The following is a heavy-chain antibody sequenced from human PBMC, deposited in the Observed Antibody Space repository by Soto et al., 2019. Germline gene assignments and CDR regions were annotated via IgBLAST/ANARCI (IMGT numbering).Heavy chain of an antibody. V-gene: IGHV1-18*01. J-gene: IGHJ4*02. CDR3: ARVQSGYDFAY. CDR2: ISAYNGNT. D-gene: IGHD5-12*01. CDR1: GYTFTSYG. Sequence: QVQLVQSGAEVKKPGASVKVSCKASGYTFTSYGINWVRQAPGQGLEWMGWISAYNGNTHHAQKLQGRVTMSTDTSTRTAYMELRSLRSDDTAVYYCARVQSGYDFAYWGEGTLVTVSS.